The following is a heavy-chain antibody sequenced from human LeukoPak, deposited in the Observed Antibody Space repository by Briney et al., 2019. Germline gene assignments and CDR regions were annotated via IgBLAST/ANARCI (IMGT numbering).Heavy chain of an antibody. Sequence: ASVKVSCKASGYTFTSYGISWARQAPGQGLEWMGWISAYNGNTNYAQKLQGRVTMTTDTSTSTAYMELRSLRSDDTAVYYCARDPKLITMVRGNFFDYWGQGTLVTVSS. J-gene: IGHJ4*02. CDR1: GYTFTSYG. D-gene: IGHD3-10*01. CDR2: ISAYNGNT. V-gene: IGHV1-18*01. CDR3: ARDPKLITMVRGNFFDY.